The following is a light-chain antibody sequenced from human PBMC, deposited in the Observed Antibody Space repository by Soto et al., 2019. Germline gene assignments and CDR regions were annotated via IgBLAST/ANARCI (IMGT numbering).Light chain of an antibody. CDR3: QHYNRYSEA. V-gene: IGKV1-5*03. Sequence: DIQMTQSPSTLSGSVGDRVTITCRASQTISSWLAWYQQKPGKAPKLLIYKASTLKSGVPSRFSGSGSGTEFTLTVSSRQPDEFATYCCQHYNRYSEAFGQGTKVELK. J-gene: IGKJ1*01. CDR1: QTISSW. CDR2: KAS.